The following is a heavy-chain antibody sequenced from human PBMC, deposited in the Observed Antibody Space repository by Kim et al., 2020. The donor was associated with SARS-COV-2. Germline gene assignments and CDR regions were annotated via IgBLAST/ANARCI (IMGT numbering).Heavy chain of an antibody. CDR3: ARDLSDFWSGYYYGMDV. J-gene: IGHJ6*02. D-gene: IGHD3-3*01. V-gene: IGHV3-30*07. Sequence: VKGRFTISRDNSKNTLYLQRNSLRAEDTAVYYSARDLSDFWSGYYYGMDVWGQGTTVTVSS.